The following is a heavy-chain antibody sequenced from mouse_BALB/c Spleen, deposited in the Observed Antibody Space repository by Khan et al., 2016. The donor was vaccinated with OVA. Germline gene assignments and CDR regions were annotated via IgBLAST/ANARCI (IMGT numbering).Heavy chain of an antibody. D-gene: IGHD2-14*01. CDR1: GDSITSGY. Sequence: EVKLLESGPSLVKPSQTLSLTCSVTGDSITSGYWSWIRKFPGNKLEYMGYMIYTGYTDYNPSLKSRIAITRHTSKNQYYLQLNSVTAEDTATYYCARSTYRYAFAYWGQATLVPVSA. CDR2: MIYTGYT. V-gene: IGHV3-8*02. CDR3: ARSTYRYAFAY. J-gene: IGHJ3*01.